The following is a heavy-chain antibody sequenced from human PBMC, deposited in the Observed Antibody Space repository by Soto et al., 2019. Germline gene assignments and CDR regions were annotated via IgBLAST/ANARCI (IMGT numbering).Heavy chain of an antibody. V-gene: IGHV4-34*01. Sequence: SETLSLTCAFYGGSFSGYYWSWIRQPPGKGLEWIGEINHSGSTNYNPSLKSRVTISVDTSKNQFSLKLSSVTAADTAVYYCARGVRSGYPKYYYYYYGMDVWGQGTTVTVSS. D-gene: IGHD3-22*01. CDR1: GGSFSGYY. CDR2: INHSGST. CDR3: ARGVRSGYPKYYYYYYGMDV. J-gene: IGHJ6*02.